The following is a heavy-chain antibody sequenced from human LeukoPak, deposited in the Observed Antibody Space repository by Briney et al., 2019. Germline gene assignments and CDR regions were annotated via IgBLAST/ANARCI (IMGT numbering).Heavy chain of an antibody. CDR2: MYRSDAT. CDR3: ARDLPDQGAN. D-gene: IGHD1-14*01. V-gene: IGHV3-53*01. J-gene: IGHJ1*01. Sequence: PGGSLRLSCAVSGLTVSSNYMSWVRQAPGKGLEWVSVMYRSDATYYADSVKGRFTMSRDTSKNTVYLQMDSLRSEDTAVYYCARDLPDQGANWGQGTLVIVSS. CDR1: GLTVSSNY.